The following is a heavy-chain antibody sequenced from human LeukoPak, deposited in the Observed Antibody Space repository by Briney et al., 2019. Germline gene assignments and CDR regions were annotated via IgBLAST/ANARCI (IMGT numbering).Heavy chain of an antibody. CDR3: ARVGGGPDY. CDR1: GGSISSGSYF. J-gene: IGHJ4*02. Sequence: SQTLSLTCTVSGGSISSGSYFWSWIRQPAGKGLEWIGRIYTSGRTNYNPSLKSRVTISVDTSKNHFSLKLISVTAAHTAVYYCARVGGGPDYWGQGTLVTVSS. D-gene: IGHD2-15*01. CDR2: IYTSGRT. V-gene: IGHV4-61*02.